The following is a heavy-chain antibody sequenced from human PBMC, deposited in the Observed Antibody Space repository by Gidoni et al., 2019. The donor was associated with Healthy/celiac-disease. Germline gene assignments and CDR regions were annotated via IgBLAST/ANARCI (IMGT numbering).Heavy chain of an antibody. CDR2: IYYSGST. Sequence: QVQLQESGPGLVKPSETLSLTCTVSGGSISSYYWSWIRQPPGKGLEWIGYIYYSGSTNYNPSLKSRVTISVDTSKNQFSLKLSSVTAADTAVYYCARESVAGTGSFDYWGQGTLVTVSS. CDR3: ARESVAGTGSFDY. D-gene: IGHD6-19*01. CDR1: GGSISSYY. V-gene: IGHV4-59*01. J-gene: IGHJ4*02.